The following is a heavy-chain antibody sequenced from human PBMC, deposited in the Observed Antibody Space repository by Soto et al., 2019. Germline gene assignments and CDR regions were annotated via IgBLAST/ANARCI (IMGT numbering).Heavy chain of an antibody. CDR3: GRGRGFGDAFDI. Sequence: GGSLRLSCVASGFTFDDYAMHWVRQVPGKGLEWVSGISWNSGRIAYADSVKGRITISRDNAKTSVYLQMNSLRTEDTALYYCGRGRGFGDAFDIWRQGTMVTVSS. V-gene: IGHV3-9*01. D-gene: IGHD3-10*01. CDR1: GFTFDDYA. J-gene: IGHJ3*02. CDR2: ISWNSGRI.